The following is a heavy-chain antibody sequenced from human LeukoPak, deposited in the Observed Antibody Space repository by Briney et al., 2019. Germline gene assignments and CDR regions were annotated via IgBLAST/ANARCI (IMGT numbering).Heavy chain of an antibody. J-gene: IGHJ4*02. CDR1: GFTFNNYG. D-gene: IGHD1-26*01. Sequence: GRSLRLSCVASGFTFNNYGIHWVRQAPGKGLEWVAVISYDGSHKYYADSVKGRFTISRDNSENSLYLQMNSLRAEDTAVYYCAKDVQRGSSPTDYWGQGTLVTVSS. CDR3: AKDVQRGSSPTDY. V-gene: IGHV3-30*18. CDR2: ISYDGSHK.